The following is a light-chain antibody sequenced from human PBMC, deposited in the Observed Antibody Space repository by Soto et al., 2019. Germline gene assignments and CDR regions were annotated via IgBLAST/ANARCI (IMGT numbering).Light chain of an antibody. CDR1: QSVSSTD. J-gene: IGKJ1*01. CDR3: QQYGSSPRT. Sequence: EIVLTQSPCTLSLSAGERATLSCRASQSVSSTDLAWYQQKPGQAPRLLIYGAFKRATGIPERFSGSGSGTDFTLTISRMEPEDFEVYCCQQYGSSPRTFGQGTKVDIK. CDR2: GAF. V-gene: IGKV3-20*01.